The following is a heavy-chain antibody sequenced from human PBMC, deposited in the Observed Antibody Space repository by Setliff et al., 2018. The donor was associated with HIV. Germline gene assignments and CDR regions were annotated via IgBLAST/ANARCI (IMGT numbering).Heavy chain of an antibody. V-gene: IGHV4-39*01. J-gene: IGHJ4*02. CDR2: IYYSGST. Sequence: SETLSLTCTVSGGSIRSTSHYWGWIRPPPGKGLESIGTIYYSGSTYYNPSLKSRVTISVDTSKNKFSLKLSSVTAADTAVYYCAIPASDSSTVNGADYWGQGTLVTVSS. CDR3: AIPASDSSTVNGADY. CDR1: GGSIRSTSHY. D-gene: IGHD6-13*01.